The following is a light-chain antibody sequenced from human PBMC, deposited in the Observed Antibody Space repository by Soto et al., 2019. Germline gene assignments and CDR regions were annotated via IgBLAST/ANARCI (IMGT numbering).Light chain of an antibody. CDR1: QSISSW. J-gene: IGKJ2*01. CDR2: DVS. V-gene: IGKV1-5*01. CDR3: QQYNSYSYS. Sequence: DIQMTQSPSTLSASVGDRVTITCRASQSISSWLAWYQQKPGKAPKLLIYDVSSLESGVPSRFSGSGSGTEFTLTISSLQPDDFATYYCQQYNSYSYSVGQGTKLEIK.